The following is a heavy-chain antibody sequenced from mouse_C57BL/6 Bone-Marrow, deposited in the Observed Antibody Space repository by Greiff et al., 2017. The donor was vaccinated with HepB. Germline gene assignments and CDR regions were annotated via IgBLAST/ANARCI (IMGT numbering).Heavy chain of an antibody. CDR2: ISSGGSYT. CDR1: GFTFSSYG. V-gene: IGHV5-6*01. CDR3: ARHGGYYGSSYFDY. D-gene: IGHD1-1*01. Sequence: EVQLVESGGDLVKPGGSLKLSCAASGFTFSSYGMSWVRQTPDKRLEWVATISSGGSYTYYPDSVKGRFTISRDNAKNTLYLQMSSLKSEDTAMYYCARHGGYYGSSYFDYCGQGTTLTVSS. J-gene: IGHJ2*01.